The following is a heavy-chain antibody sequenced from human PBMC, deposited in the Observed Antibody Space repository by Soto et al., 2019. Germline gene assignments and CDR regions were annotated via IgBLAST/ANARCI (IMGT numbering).Heavy chain of an antibody. V-gene: IGHV1-46*01. D-gene: IGHD2-21*01. CDR2: INPVSGDT. J-gene: IGHJ4*02. CDR3: ARGGYSTPSSLYY. Sequence: ASVKVSCKXSGYTFTIYYMHWVRQAPGQGLEWMGIINPVSGDTSYAQKFQGTVTMTRDTSTSTVFMELSSLRSEDTALYYCARGGYSTPSSLYYWGQGTLVTVSS. CDR1: GYTFTIYY.